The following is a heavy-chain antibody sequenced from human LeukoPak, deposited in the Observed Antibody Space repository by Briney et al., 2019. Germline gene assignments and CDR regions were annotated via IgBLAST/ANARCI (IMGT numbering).Heavy chain of an antibody. V-gene: IGHV4-31*11. Sequence: SQTLSLTCAVSGGSIRSDGYYWSWIRQHPGKGLEWIGYIYYSGVTYYNPSLKSRVTISVDTSTNQLSLKLSSVTGAGSAVYYYAREGAYCGGDCYLDYWGQGTLVTVSS. CDR3: AREGAYCGGDCYLDY. CDR1: GGSIRSDGYY. CDR2: IYYSGVT. D-gene: IGHD2-21*02. J-gene: IGHJ4*02.